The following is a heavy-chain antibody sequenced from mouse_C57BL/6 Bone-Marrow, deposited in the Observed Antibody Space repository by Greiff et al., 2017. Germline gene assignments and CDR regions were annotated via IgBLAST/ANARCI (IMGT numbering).Heavy chain of an antibody. V-gene: IGHV3-6*01. CDR1: GYSITSGYY. CDR2: ISYDGSN. CDR3: ARVRGYDVSAMDY. Sequence: EVKLQESGPGLVKPSQSLSLTCSVTGYSITSGYYWNWIRQFPGNKLEWMGYISYDGSNNYNPSLKNRISITRDTSKNQFFLKLNSVTTEDTATYYGARVRGYDVSAMDYWGQGTSVTVSS. D-gene: IGHD2-2*01. J-gene: IGHJ4*01.